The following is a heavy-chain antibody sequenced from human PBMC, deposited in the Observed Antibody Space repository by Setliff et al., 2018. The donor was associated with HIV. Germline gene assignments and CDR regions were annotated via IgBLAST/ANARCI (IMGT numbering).Heavy chain of an antibody. Sequence: SETLSLTCAVYVGSFSGHYWSWIRQHPGKGLEWIGYIYYSGSTYYNPSLTSRVTISVDTSKNQFSLKLSSVTAADTAVYYCARDGPRTYYNFWSGYDLDPWGQGTLVTVSS. CDR2: IYYSGST. D-gene: IGHD3-3*01. J-gene: IGHJ5*02. CDR1: VGSFSGHY. CDR3: ARDGPRTYYNFWSGYDLDP. V-gene: IGHV4-31*11.